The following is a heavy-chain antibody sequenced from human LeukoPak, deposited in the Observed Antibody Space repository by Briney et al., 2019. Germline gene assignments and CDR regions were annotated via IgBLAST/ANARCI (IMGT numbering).Heavy chain of an antibody. CDR2: MNPNSGNT. D-gene: IGHD5-18*01. J-gene: IGHJ4*02. CDR1: GYTFTSYD. CDR3: ARGRGYSYGYADY. V-gene: IGHV1-8*01. Sequence: ASVKVSCKASGYTFTSYDINWVRQATGQGLEWMGWMNPNSGNTGYAEKFQGRVTMTRNISIRTAYMELSTLRSDDTAVYYCARGRGYSYGYADYRGQGTLVTVSS.